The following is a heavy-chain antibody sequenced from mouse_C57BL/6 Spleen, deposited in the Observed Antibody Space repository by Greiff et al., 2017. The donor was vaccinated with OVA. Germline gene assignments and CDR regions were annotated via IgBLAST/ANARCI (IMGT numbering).Heavy chain of an antibody. Sequence: EVQLQQSEGGLVQPGSSMKLSCTASGFTFSDYYMAWVRQVPEKGLEWVANINYDGSSTYYLDSLKSRFIISSNNAKNILYLQMSSLKSEDTATYYCAREDYGDYAMDYWGQGTSVTVSS. CDR2: INYDGSST. CDR1: GFTFSDYY. D-gene: IGHD1-1*01. CDR3: AREDYGDYAMDY. J-gene: IGHJ4*01. V-gene: IGHV5-16*01.